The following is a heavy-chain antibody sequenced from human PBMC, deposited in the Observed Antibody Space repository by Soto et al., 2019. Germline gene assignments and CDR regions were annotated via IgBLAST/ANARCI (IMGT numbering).Heavy chain of an antibody. CDR1: GGSLSGATYS. CDR3: ARSREFDY. V-gene: IGHV4-30-2*01. CDR2: IFPSGTT. J-gene: IGHJ4*02. Sequence: KPSETLSLTCGASGGSLSGATYSWNWIRQPPGKGLEWIGYIFPSGTTYYNPSLKSRVTISIDVSKNQFSLSLRSLTAADTAVYYCARSREFDYWSQGTLVTVSS.